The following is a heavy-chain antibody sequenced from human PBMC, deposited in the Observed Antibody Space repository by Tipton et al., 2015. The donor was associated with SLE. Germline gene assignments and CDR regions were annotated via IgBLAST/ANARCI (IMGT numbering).Heavy chain of an antibody. J-gene: IGHJ5*02. D-gene: IGHD2-15*01. V-gene: IGHV4-61*02. CDR3: ARGLSYCSGGSCYNWFDP. Sequence: LRLSCTVSGGSISSGSYYWSWIRQPAGKGLEWIGRIYTSGSTNYNPSLKSRVTISVDTSKNQFSLKLSSVTAADTAVYYCARGLSYCSGGSCYNWFDPWGQGTLVTVSS. CDR1: GGSISSGSYY. CDR2: IYTSGST.